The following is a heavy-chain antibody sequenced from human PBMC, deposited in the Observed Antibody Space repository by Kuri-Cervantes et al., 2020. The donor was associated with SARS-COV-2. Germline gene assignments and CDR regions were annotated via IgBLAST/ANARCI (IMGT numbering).Heavy chain of an antibody. J-gene: IGHJ3*02. CDR2: ISWNSDSI. CDR3: ATKPPGVNDAFDI. Sequence: GGSLRLSCAASGFTFDDYAMHWVRQAPGKGLEWVSGISWNSDSIGYADSVKGRFTISRDNSKNTLYLQMNSLRAEDTAVYYCATKPPGVNDAFDIWGQGTMVTVSS. D-gene: IGHD1-14*01. V-gene: IGHV3-9*01. CDR1: GFTFDDYA.